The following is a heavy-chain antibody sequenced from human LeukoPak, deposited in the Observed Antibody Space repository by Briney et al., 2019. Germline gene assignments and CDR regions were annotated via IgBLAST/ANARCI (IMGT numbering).Heavy chain of an antibody. Sequence: GASVKVSCKASGYTFTSYGISWVRQAPGQGLEWMGWISAYNGNTNYAQKLQGRVTITTDESTSTAYMELSSLRSEDTAVYYCARRRVRGVRGYFDYWGQGTLVTVSS. D-gene: IGHD3-10*01. CDR3: ARRRVRGVRGYFDY. J-gene: IGHJ4*02. V-gene: IGHV1-18*01. CDR2: ISAYNGNT. CDR1: GYTFTSYG.